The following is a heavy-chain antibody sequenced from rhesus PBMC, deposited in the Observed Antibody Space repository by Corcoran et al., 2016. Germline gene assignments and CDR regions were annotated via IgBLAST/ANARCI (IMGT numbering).Heavy chain of an antibody. V-gene: IGHV4-65*01. CDR1: GGSVSSSNW. Sequence: QVQLQESGPGLVKPSETLSLTCAVSGGSVSSSNWWSWIRQPPGKGLEWIWYISGSSGSTYYNPSLKSRFPISTDTSKNQFSLKLSSVTAADTAVYYCARDESLSGSSHYWGQGVLVTVSS. CDR2: ISGSSGST. D-gene: IGHD6-25*01. CDR3: ARDESLSGSSHY. J-gene: IGHJ4*01.